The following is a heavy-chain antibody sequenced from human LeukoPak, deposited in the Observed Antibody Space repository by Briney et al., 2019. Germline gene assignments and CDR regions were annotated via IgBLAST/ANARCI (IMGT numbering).Heavy chain of an antibody. V-gene: IGHV4-59*01. CDR1: GGSISSYY. Sequence: SETLSLTCTVSGGSISSYYWSWIRQPPGKGLEWIGYIYYSGSTNYNPSLKSRVTISVDTSKNQFSLKLSSVTAADTAVYYCARDPGSSWENYMDVWGKGTTVTVSS. CDR2: IYYSGST. CDR3: ARDPGSSWENYMDV. D-gene: IGHD6-13*01. J-gene: IGHJ6*03.